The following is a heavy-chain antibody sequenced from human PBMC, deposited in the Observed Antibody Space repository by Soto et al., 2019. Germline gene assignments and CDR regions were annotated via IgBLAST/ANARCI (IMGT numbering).Heavy chain of an antibody. D-gene: IGHD4-4*01. CDR3: ARDLQYSFDY. CDR1: GFTFSTFD. CDR2: ITGSSSTI. Sequence: GGSLRLSCAASGFTFSTFDMNWVRQAPGKGLEWVSYITGSSSTIYYADSVMGRFTVSRDNAQNSLFLQMNSLGDEDTAVYFCARDLQYSFDYWGQGTPVTVSS. J-gene: IGHJ4*02. V-gene: IGHV3-48*02.